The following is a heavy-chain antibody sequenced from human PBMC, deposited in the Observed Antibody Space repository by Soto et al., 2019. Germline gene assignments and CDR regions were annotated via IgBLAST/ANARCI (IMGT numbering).Heavy chain of an antibody. CDR1: GLTFSRFA. CDR3: TKFVFYGDSLVEY. CDR2: ISGGGGST. Sequence: EVQLLESGGDLVQPGGSLRLSCVASGLTFSRFALSWVRQIPGKGLEWVSAISGGGGSTYYADSVKGRFTVSRDNSKDTLYLQMNTLRAEYTAVYYCTKFVFYGDSLVEYWGQGTLVTVSS. J-gene: IGHJ4*02. D-gene: IGHD4-17*01. V-gene: IGHV3-23*01.